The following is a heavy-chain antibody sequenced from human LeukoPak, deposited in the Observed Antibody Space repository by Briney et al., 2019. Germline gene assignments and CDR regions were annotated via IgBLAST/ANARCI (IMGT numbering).Heavy chain of an antibody. CDR3: SRALHASSAYYYLFDS. Sequence: ASVRVSCKASGYTFTGYYMHWVRQAPGQGLEWMGWINPNSGATNYAQKFQGRVTFTRDTAINTAYMEMNRLTSDDTAVYYCSRALHASSAYYYLFDSWGQGALVTVSS. D-gene: IGHD3-22*01. CDR2: INPNSGAT. V-gene: IGHV1-2*02. CDR1: GYTFTGYY. J-gene: IGHJ4*02.